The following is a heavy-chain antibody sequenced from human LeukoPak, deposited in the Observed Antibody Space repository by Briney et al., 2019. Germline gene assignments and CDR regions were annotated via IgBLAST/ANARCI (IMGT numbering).Heavy chain of an antibody. D-gene: IGHD6-19*01. CDR3: ARDRSIAVNYYFDY. CDR2: INPNSGGT. V-gene: IGHV1-2*02. CDR1: GYTFTGYY. J-gene: IGHJ4*02. Sequence: ASVEVSCKASGYTFTGYYMHWVRQAPGQGLEWMGWINPNSGGTNYAQKFQGRVTMTRDTSISTAYMELSRLRSDDTAVYYCARDRSIAVNYYFDYWGQGTLVTVSS.